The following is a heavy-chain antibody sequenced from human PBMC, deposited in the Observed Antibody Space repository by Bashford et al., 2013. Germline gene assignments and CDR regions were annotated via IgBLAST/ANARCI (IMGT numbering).Heavy chain of an antibody. CDR2: INSDGSST. CDR1: GFTFSSYW. D-gene: IGHD4-23*01. CDR3: ARALGRDSNSKYNWFDS. V-gene: IGHV3-74*01. Sequence: GSLRLSCAASGFTFSSYWMHWVRQAPGKGLVWVSRINSDGSSTSYADSVKGRFTISRDNARDSLFLQMSSLRVDDTAVYYCARALGRDSNSKYNWFDSWGQGTVVTVSS. J-gene: IGHJ5*01.